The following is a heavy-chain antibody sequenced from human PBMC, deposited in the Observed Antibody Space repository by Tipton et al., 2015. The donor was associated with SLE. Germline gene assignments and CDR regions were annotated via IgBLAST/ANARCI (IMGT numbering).Heavy chain of an antibody. J-gene: IGHJ4*02. CDR2: IKSAGSER. D-gene: IGHD3-16*02. CDR1: GFTFSSYS. CDR3: ASRESYRWGPIEY. Sequence: SLRLSCAAPGFTFSSYSMNWVLQARGKGLEWVANIKSAGSERNYGDSVKGRFTISRDNAENLLYLQMDSLRGEDTAVYYCASRESYRWGPIEYWGQGTLVAVSS. V-gene: IGHV3-7*01.